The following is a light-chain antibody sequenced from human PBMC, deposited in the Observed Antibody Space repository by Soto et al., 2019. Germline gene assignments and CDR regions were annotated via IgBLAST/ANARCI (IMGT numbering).Light chain of an antibody. J-gene: IGKJ2*01. Sequence: DIQMTQSPSSLSASLGDRVTITCRASQNIIFYLTWYQQKPGQAPTLLIYAASNVQSGVPPRFSGSGSGTDVSLPISSRQPADFSAYFCRQSYNTPVYSFGQGTKVESK. CDR3: RQSYNTPVYS. CDR1: QNIIFY. V-gene: IGKV1-39*01. CDR2: AAS.